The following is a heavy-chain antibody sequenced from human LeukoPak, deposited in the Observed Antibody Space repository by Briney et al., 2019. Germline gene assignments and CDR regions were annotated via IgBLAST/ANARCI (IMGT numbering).Heavy chain of an antibody. J-gene: IGHJ6*03. D-gene: IGHD5-12*01. V-gene: IGHV3-73*01. CDR2: IGSGAKSYAT. Sequence: GGSLRLSCAASGSTFSGSAMHWVRQAPGKGLEWVGQIGSGAKSYATAYAASVKGRFTISRDDSKNTAYLQMNSLRAEDTAIYYCAKGLVATTLFYMDVWGTGTTVTISS. CDR3: AKGLVATTLFYMDV. CDR1: GSTFSGSA.